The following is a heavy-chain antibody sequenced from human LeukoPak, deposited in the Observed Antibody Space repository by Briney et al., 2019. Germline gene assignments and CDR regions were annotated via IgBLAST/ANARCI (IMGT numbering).Heavy chain of an antibody. D-gene: IGHD3-22*01. J-gene: IGHJ4*02. CDR1: GFTFDDYA. Sequence: GGSLRLSCAASGFTFDDYAMHWVRQAPGKGLEWVSLISGDGGSTYYADSVKGRFTISRDNSKNSLYPQMNSLRTEDTALYYCAKDIGDSSGYSSSFDYWGQGTLVTVSS. V-gene: IGHV3-43*02. CDR2: ISGDGGST. CDR3: AKDIGDSSGYSSSFDY.